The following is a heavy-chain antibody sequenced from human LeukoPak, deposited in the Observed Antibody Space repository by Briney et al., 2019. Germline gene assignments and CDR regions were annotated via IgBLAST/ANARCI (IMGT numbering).Heavy chain of an antibody. D-gene: IGHD3-22*01. V-gene: IGHV3-30*04. Sequence: GGSLRLSCAASGFTFSSYAMHWVRQAPGKGLEWVAVISYDGSNKYYADSVKGRFTISRDNSKNTLYLQMNSLRAEDTAVYYCARDLKYYYDSSGIIGPYYYYGMDVWGQGTTVTVSS. CDR1: GFTFSSYA. CDR3: ARDLKYYYDSSGIIGPYYYYGMDV. CDR2: ISYDGSNK. J-gene: IGHJ6*02.